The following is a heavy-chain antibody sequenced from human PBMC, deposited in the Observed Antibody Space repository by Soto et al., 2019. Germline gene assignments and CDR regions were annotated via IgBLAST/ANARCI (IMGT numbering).Heavy chain of an antibody. V-gene: IGHV3-11*01. CDR2: ISSSGSTI. CDR1: GFTFSDYY. Sequence: PGVSLRLSCAASGFTFSDYYMSWIRQAPGKGLEWVSYISSSGSTIYYADSVKGRFTISRDNAKNSLYLQMNSLRAEDTAVYYFARGPYDYVWGSDPPHFDYWGQGTLVTVSS. D-gene: IGHD3-16*02. J-gene: IGHJ4*02. CDR3: ARGPYDYVWGSDPPHFDY.